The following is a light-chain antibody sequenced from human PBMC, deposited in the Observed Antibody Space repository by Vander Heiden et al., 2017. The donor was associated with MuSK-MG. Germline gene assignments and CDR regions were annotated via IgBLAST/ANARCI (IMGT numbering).Light chain of an antibody. CDR3: CSYAGTLIWV. Sequence: QSALTPPPPVPTSTRPSVTISCTGTNSDIGGYSYVSWYQQLTGKAPKLLISEVTKRPSGVPDRFSGSKSGNTASLTISGLQAEDEADYYCCSYAGTLIWVFGGGTKLTVL. CDR1: NSDIGGYSY. J-gene: IGLJ3*02. V-gene: IGLV2-11*01. CDR2: EVT.